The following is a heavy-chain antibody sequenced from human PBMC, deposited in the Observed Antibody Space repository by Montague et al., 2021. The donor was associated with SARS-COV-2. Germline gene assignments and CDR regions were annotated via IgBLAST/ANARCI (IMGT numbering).Heavy chain of an antibody. CDR1: GFSVTDNY. D-gene: IGHD3-16*01. J-gene: IGHJ3*02. CDR3: ARDPSRSVGAFDI. Sequence: SLRLSCAASGFSVTDNYMHWVRQPPGKAPEWLSVTYFGGTTKYADSVKGRFTVSRDDSKNTLELQMNNLRTEDTAVIYCARDPSRSVGAFDIWGQGTMVTVSS. CDR2: TYFGGTT. V-gene: IGHV3-66*01.